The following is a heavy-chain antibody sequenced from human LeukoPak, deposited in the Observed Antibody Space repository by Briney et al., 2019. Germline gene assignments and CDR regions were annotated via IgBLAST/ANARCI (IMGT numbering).Heavy chain of an antibody. CDR1: GGSFSGYY. CDR2: ICTSGST. Sequence: SETLSLTCAVYGGSFSGYYWSWIRQPAGKGLEWIGRICTSGSTNYNPSLKSRVTMSVDTSKNQFSLKLSSVTAADTAVYYCARGSSGWYEDWYYFDYWGQGTLVTVSS. CDR3: ARGSSGWYEDWYYFDY. J-gene: IGHJ4*02. D-gene: IGHD6-19*01. V-gene: IGHV4-59*10.